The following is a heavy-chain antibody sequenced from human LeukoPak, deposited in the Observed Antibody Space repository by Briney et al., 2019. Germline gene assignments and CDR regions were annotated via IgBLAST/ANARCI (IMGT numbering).Heavy chain of an antibody. Sequence: ASVKVSCTASGYTFTGHYMHWVRQAPGQGLEWMGWINPNSGGTNYAQKFQGRVTMTRDTSISTAYMELSRLRSDDTAVYYCASGDSSGWYERRNWFDPWGQGTLVTVSS. CDR1: GYTFTGHY. V-gene: IGHV1-2*02. J-gene: IGHJ5*02. CDR3: ASGDSSGWYERRNWFDP. D-gene: IGHD6-19*01. CDR2: INPNSGGT.